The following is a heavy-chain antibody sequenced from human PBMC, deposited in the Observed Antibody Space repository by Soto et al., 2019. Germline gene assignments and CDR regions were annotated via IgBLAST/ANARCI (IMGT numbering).Heavy chain of an antibody. Sequence: NRSETLSLTCTVSGGSISSSSYYWGWIRQPPGKGLEWIGGIYYNGSTYYNPSLKSRVTISVDTSKNQFSLKLSSVTAADTAVYYCARLDMVRAVGGVDYWGHGTLVTVSS. J-gene: IGHJ4*01. CDR2: IYYNGST. V-gene: IGHV4-39*01. D-gene: IGHD3-10*01. CDR3: ARLDMVRAVGGVDY. CDR1: GGSISSSSYY.